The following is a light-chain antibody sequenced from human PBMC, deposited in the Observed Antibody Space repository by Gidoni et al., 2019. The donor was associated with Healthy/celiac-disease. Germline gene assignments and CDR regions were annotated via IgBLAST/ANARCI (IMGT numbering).Light chain of an antibody. V-gene: IGKV3-15*01. Sequence: EIVMTQSPATLSVSPGERATISCRASQSVSSNLAWYQQKPGQAPRLLISGASTRATGIPARFSGSGAGTEFTLTISSLQSEDVEVYYCQQYNNWHPWTFGQGTKVEIK. CDR3: QQYNNWHPWT. J-gene: IGKJ1*01. CDR2: GAS. CDR1: QSVSSN.